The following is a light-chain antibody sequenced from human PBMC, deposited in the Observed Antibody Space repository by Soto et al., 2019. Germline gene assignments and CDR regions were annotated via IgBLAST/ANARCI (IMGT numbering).Light chain of an antibody. CDR1: QGISSY. V-gene: IGKV1-8*01. J-gene: IGKJ5*01. Sequence: ALRMTQSPSSFSASTGDRVTITCRASQGISSYLAWYQPKPGKAPKLLIYAASTLQSGVPSRLSGSGSGTDFTLTISCLQSEDFATYYCQQYYSYPLTFGQGTRLEIK. CDR3: QQYYSYPLT. CDR2: AAS.